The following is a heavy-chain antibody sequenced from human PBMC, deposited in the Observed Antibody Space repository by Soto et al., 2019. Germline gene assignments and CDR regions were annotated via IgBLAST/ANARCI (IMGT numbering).Heavy chain of an antibody. Sequence: AQTVFGASFGYSSARDYMRSLSDAPRDGLEWVSASSGSGVNTYYADSMKGRFSISRDNSKSILYLQMNSLRADDTAVYYCVKHLADYEPGSFLCLDAWCQGTLVPVSS. CDR2: SSGSGVNT. CDR3: VKHLADYEPGSFLCLDA. J-gene: IGHJ5*02. D-gene: IGHD3-16*01. V-gene: IGHV3-23*01. CDR1: GYSSARDY.